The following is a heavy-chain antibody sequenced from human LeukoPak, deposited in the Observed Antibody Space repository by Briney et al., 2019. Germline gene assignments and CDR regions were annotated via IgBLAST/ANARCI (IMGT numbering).Heavy chain of an antibody. D-gene: IGHD3-3*01. Sequence: SETLSLTCAVYGGSFSGYYWSWIRQPPGRGLEWIGEINHSGSTNYNPSLKSRVTISVDTSKNQFSLKLSSVTAADTAVYYRARADLDFWSGKRRAFDIWGRGTMVTVSS. V-gene: IGHV4-34*01. CDR1: GGSFSGYY. CDR2: INHSGST. CDR3: ARADLDFWSGKRRAFDI. J-gene: IGHJ3*02.